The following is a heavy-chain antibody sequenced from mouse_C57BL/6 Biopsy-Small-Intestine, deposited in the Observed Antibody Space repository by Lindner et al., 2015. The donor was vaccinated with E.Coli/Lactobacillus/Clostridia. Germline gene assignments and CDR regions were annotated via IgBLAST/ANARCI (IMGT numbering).Heavy chain of an antibody. CDR3: ASYSNYWFAY. CDR2: INPYNGAT. Sequence: VQLQESGPELVKPGASSEDVLQGFWLLHSLGYNMHWVKQSHGKSLEWIGYINPYNGATSYNQKFKGKATLTVDKSSSTAYMQLNSLTSEDSAVYYCASYSNYWFAYWGQGDSGHCLC. D-gene: IGHD2-5*01. CDR1: LLHSLGYN. V-gene: IGHV1S135*01. J-gene: IGHJ3*01.